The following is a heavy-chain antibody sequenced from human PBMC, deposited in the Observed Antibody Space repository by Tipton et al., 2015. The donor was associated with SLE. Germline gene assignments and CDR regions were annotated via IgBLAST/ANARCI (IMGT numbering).Heavy chain of an antibody. Sequence: TLSLTCTVSDASISSGGHYWNWIRQHPGKGLQWIGFIHHSGNRYYNPSLKSRLSISVDTSTNQLSLTLNSVTVADTAVYYCARAPGSSTLTFDYWGQGTLVTVS. CDR3: ARAPGSSTLTFDY. V-gene: IGHV4-31*03. CDR1: DASISSGGHY. J-gene: IGHJ4*02. CDR2: IHHSGNR. D-gene: IGHD4-11*01.